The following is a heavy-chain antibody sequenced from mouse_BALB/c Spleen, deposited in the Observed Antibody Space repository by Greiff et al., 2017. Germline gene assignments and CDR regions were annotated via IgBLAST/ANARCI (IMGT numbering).Heavy chain of an antibody. Sequence: QVQLKQSGAELARPGASVKLSCKASGYTFTSYWMQWVKQRPGQGLEWIGAIYPGDGDTRYTQKFKGKATLTADKSSSTAYMQLSSLASEDSAVYYCARGYGNYEDYAMDYWGQGTSVTVSS. V-gene: IGHV1-87*01. CDR3: ARGYGNYEDYAMDY. J-gene: IGHJ4*01. CDR2: IYPGDGDT. D-gene: IGHD2-1*01. CDR1: GYTFTSYW.